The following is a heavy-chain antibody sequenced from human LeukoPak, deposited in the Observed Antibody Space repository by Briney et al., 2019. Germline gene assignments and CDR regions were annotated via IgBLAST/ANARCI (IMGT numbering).Heavy chain of an antibody. J-gene: IGHJ3*01. CDR2: IGAYNGNP. CDR3: AREDPGGAFDV. V-gene: IGHV1-18*01. Sequence: ASVKVSCKASGYTFSNYAISWVRQAPGQGLEWMGWIGAYNGNPDHTQSLQGRVTMTTDTSTSTAYMELRSLKSADTAVYYCAREDPGGAFDVWGRGTMVTVS. D-gene: IGHD3-16*01. CDR1: GYTFSNYA.